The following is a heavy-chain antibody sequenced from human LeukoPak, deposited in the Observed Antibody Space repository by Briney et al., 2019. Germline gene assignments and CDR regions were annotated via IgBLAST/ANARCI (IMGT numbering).Heavy chain of an antibody. V-gene: IGHV6-1*01. Sequence: SQTLSLTCAISGDSVSSNSAAWNWIRQSPSRGLEWLGRTYYRSKWYNDYAVSVKSRITTNPDTSKNQFSLQLNSVTPEDTAVYYCARVGGYSSSWTFDYWGQGTLVTVSS. CDR3: ARVGGYSSSWTFDY. CDR2: TYYRSKWYN. J-gene: IGHJ4*02. D-gene: IGHD6-13*01. CDR1: GDSVSSNSAA.